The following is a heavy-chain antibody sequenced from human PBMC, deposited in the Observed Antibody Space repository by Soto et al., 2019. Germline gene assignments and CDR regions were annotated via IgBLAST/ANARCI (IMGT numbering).Heavy chain of an antibody. CDR2: INHSGST. J-gene: IGHJ4*02. V-gene: IGHV4-34*01. D-gene: IGHD3-22*01. CDR3: ARGGLGYDSNYFDY. CDR1: GGSFSDFY. Sequence: QVQLQQWGAGLLKPSETLSLTCAVYGGSFSDFYWTWIRQPPGKGLEWIGEINHSGSTNCNPSPKHRAHISVDTSKNQFSLKLSSVTAADTAVYYCARGGLGYDSNYFDYWGQGTLVTVSS.